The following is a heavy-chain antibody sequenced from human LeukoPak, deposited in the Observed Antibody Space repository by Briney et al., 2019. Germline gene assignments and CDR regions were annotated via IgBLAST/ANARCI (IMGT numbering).Heavy chain of an antibody. CDR1: GYTLTELS. J-gene: IGHJ4*02. V-gene: IGHV1-24*01. D-gene: IGHD3-22*01. Sequence: ASVKVSCKVSGYTLTELSMHWVRQAPGKGLEWMGGFDPEDGETIYAQKFQGRVAMTEDTSTDTAYMELSSLRSDDTAVYYCATTRGGGFRRHDSSGYYNYWGQGTLVTVSS. CDR2: FDPEDGET. CDR3: ATTRGGGFRRHDSSGYYNY.